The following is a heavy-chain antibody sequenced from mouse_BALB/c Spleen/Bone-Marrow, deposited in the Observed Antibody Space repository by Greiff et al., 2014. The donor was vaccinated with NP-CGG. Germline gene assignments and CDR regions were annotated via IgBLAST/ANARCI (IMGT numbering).Heavy chain of an antibody. CDR1: GFTFSSFG. CDR3: ARLGDNYRLDAFDY. CDR2: ISSCSSNI. D-gene: IGHD1-3*01. V-gene: IGHV5-17*02. Sequence: VQLKESGGGLVQPGGSRKLSCAASGFTFSSFGMHWVRQAPEKGLEWVAYISSCSSNIYYADTVKGRFTISRDNPKNTLFLQMTSLRSEDTAMYYCARLGDNYRLDAFDYWGQGTSVTVSA. J-gene: IGHJ4*01.